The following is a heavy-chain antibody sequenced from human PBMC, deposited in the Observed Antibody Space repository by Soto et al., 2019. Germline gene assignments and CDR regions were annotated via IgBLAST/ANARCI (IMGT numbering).Heavy chain of an antibody. Sequence: ASVKVSCKASGYTFTSYYINWVRQATGQGLEWMGWMNPNSGNTGYAQKFQGRVTMTRNTSISTAYMELSSLRSEDTAVYYCARAGVYDYIWGSYSSRDADYWGQGTLVTVSS. D-gene: IGHD3-16*02. CDR1: GYTFTSYY. CDR3: ARAGVYDYIWGSYSSRDADY. J-gene: IGHJ4*02. V-gene: IGHV1-8*01. CDR2: MNPNSGNT.